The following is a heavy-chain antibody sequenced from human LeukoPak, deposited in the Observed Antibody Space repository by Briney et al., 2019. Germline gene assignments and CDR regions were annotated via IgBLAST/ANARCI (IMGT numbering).Heavy chain of an antibody. CDR2: IRSDGTT. J-gene: IGHJ6*03. V-gene: IGHV4-4*07. CDR3: ARSTGFYTTYYMDV. D-gene: IGHD3-22*01. CDR1: GDSMGNYY. Sequence: PSETLSLTCTVSGDSMGNYYWNWLRQPAGKGLEWIGRIRSDGTTYANPSLESAFTMSVDTSNNHISLRLSSATAADTAVYYCARSTGFYTTYYMDVWGKGTTVTVSS.